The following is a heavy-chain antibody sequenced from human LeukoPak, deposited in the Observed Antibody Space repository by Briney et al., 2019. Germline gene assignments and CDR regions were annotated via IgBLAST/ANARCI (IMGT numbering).Heavy chain of an antibody. CDR3: ARDPAPRTIPFDY. CDR2: IYHRGST. D-gene: IGHD5-24*01. J-gene: IGHJ4*02. Sequence: SETLSLTCTVSGGSISSYYWSWIRQPPGKGLEWIGTIYHRGSTYYNPSLKSRVTISVNTSKNQSSLKLSSVTAADTAVYYCARDPAPRTIPFDYWGQGTLVTVSS. V-gene: IGHV4-59*12. CDR1: GGSISSYY.